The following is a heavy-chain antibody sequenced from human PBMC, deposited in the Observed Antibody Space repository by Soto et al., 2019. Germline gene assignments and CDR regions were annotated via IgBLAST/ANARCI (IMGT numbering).Heavy chain of an antibody. Sequence: QVQLVESGGGLVKPGGSLRLSCAASGFTFSDYYMSWIRQAPGKGLEWVSYISSSSSYTNYADSVKGRFTISRDNAKNSLDLQMNSLRAEDTAVYYCARDKKVRWGIAAAGYYFDYWGQGTLVTVSS. J-gene: IGHJ4*02. CDR2: ISSSSSYT. D-gene: IGHD6-13*01. V-gene: IGHV3-11*05. CDR3: ARDKKVRWGIAAAGYYFDY. CDR1: GFTFSDYY.